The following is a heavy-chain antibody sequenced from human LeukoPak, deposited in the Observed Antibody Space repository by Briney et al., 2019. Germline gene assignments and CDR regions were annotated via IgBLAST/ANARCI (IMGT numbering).Heavy chain of an antibody. CDR2: IIPIFGTA. Sequence: ASVKVSCKASGGTFSSYAISWVRQAPGQGLEWMGGIIPIFGTANYAQKFQGRVTITTDESTSTAYMELSSLRSEDTAVYYCASIRSSIAARRYWFDPWGQGTLVTVSS. V-gene: IGHV1-69*05. CDR3: ASIRSSIAARRYWFDP. CDR1: GGTFSSYA. J-gene: IGHJ5*02. D-gene: IGHD6-6*01.